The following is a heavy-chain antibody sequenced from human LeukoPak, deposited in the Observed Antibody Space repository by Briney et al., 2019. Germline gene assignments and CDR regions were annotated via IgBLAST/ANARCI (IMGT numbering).Heavy chain of an antibody. CDR3: ARGYSSSPAPYYYYYYGTDV. D-gene: IGHD6-6*01. Sequence: SVKVSCKASGGTFSSYAISWVRQAPGQGLEWMGEIIPIFGTANYAQKFQGRVTITADESTSTAYMELSSLRSEDTAVYYCARGYSSSPAPYYYYYYGTDVWGQGTTVTVSS. CDR2: IIPIFGTA. CDR1: GGTFSSYA. V-gene: IGHV1-69*13. J-gene: IGHJ6*02.